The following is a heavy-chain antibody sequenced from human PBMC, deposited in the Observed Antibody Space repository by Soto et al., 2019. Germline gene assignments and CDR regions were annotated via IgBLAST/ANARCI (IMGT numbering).Heavy chain of an antibody. Sequence: SETLSLTCTVSGGSISSYYWSWIRQPPGKGLEWIGYIYYSGSTNYNPSLKSRVTISVDTSKNQFSLKLSSVTAADTAVYYCASSGRGEWPFRMDVWGKGTTVTVSS. D-gene: IGHD3-16*01. CDR3: ASSGRGEWPFRMDV. CDR1: GGSISSYY. J-gene: IGHJ6*03. V-gene: IGHV4-59*01. CDR2: IYYSGST.